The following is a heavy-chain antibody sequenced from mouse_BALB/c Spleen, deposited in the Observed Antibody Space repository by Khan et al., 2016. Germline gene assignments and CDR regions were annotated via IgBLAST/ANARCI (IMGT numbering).Heavy chain of an antibody. Sequence: EVELVESGPSLVKPSQTLSLTCSVTGDSITSGYWNWIRKFPGNKLEYMGYISYSGSTYYNPSLKSRISITRDTSKNQSYLQLNSVPTEDTAAYYCATYDGDLFVYWGQGTTLTVSS. CDR1: GDSITSGY. CDR3: ATYDGDLFVY. V-gene: IGHV3-8*02. D-gene: IGHD2-3*01. CDR2: ISYSGST. J-gene: IGHJ2*01.